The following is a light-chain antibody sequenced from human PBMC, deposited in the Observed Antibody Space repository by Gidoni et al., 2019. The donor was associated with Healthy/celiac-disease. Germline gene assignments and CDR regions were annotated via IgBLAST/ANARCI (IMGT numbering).Light chain of an antibody. Sequence: EIVLTQSPGTLSLSPGERATLSCRASQSVSSSYLAWYQQKPGQAPRLLIYGASSRATGIPDRFSGSGSGTDFTLTISRLEPEDFAVYYCQQYGSSPTWXFXQGTKVEIK. CDR3: QQYGSSPTWX. CDR1: QSVSSSY. V-gene: IGKV3-20*01. J-gene: IGKJ1*01. CDR2: GAS.